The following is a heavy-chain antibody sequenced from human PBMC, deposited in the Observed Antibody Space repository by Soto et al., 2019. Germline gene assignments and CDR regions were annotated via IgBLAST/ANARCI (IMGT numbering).Heavy chain of an antibody. CDR2: IIPIFGTA. Sequence: QVQLVQSGAEVKKPGSSVKVSCKASGGTFSSYSINWVRQAPGQGLEWMGEIIPIFGTANYAQKFQGRVTITAEESTSTADRELSSLRSEDAAGYYCARDGGRHSGGIDYWCQGTLVTVSS. CDR1: GGTFSSYS. D-gene: IGHD1-26*01. V-gene: IGHV1-69*01. CDR3: ARDGGRHSGGIDY. J-gene: IGHJ4*02.